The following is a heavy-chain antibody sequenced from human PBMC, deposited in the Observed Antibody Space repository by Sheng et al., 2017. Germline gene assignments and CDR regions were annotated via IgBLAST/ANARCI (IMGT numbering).Heavy chain of an antibody. CDR1: GFTFSSYE. J-gene: IGHJ4*02. Sequence: EVQLVESGEAWYSLEGPVRLSCAASGFTFSSYEMNWVRQAPGKGLEWVSYISGSGSTIYYADSVKGRFTISRDNAKNSLYLQMNSLRAEDMAVYYCARISGYGDNGWGAYWGQGTLVTVSS. CDR2: ISGSGSTI. V-gene: IGHV3-48*03. D-gene: IGHD3-16*01. CDR3: ARISGYGDNGWGAY.